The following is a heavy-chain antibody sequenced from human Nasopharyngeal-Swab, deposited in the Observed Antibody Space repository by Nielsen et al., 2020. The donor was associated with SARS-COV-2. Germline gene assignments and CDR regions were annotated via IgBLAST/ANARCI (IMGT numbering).Heavy chain of an antibody. Sequence: SETLSLTCTVSSGSISSSSYYWGWIRQPPGKGLEWIGSIYYSGSTYYNPSLKSRVTLSVDTSKNPFSLQLISVTAPDPAVYYCARDRRGWLQLRSPLFFDYWGQGTLVTVSS. V-gene: IGHV4-39*02. D-gene: IGHD5-24*01. CDR2: IYYSGST. CDR3: ARDRRGWLQLRSPLFFDY. CDR1: SGSISSSSYY. J-gene: IGHJ4*02.